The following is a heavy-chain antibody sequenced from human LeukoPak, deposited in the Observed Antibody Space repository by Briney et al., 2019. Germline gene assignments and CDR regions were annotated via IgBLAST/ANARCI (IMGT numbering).Heavy chain of an antibody. CDR2: ISAYNGNT. D-gene: IGHD3-10*01. Sequence: ASVKVSCKASGYTFTSYGISWVRQAPGQGLEWMGWISAYNGNTNYAQKLQGRVTMTTDTSTSTAYMELRSLRSDDTAVYYCARDLTWLWFGELLGPPPDYDYWGQGTLVTVSS. V-gene: IGHV1-18*01. J-gene: IGHJ4*02. CDR3: ARDLTWLWFGELLGPPPDYDY. CDR1: GYTFTSYG.